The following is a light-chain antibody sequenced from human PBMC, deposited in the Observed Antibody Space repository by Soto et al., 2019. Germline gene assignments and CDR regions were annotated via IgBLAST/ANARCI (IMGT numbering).Light chain of an antibody. J-gene: IGLJ1*01. Sequence: QSVLTQPPSASGTPGQRITISCSGSTSNIESHSVNWYQQVPGTAPRLLIKTNNQRPSGVPDRFSGSKSGASASLVISGLQSEDEATYYCATWDDSRKGVFGTGTKLTGL. V-gene: IGLV1-44*01. CDR1: TSNIESHS. CDR2: TNN. CDR3: ATWDDSRKGV.